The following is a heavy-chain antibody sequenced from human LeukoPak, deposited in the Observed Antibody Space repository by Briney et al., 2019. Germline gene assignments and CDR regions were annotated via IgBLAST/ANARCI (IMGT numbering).Heavy chain of an antibody. J-gene: IGHJ4*02. CDR1: GFTVSSNY. D-gene: IGHD1-26*01. CDR2: IYSGGST. Sequence: GGSLRLSCAASGFTVSSNYMSWVRQAPGKGLEWVSVIYSGGSTYYADSVKGRFTISRDNSKNTLYLQMNSLRAEDTAVYYCARVSVGATHDYWGQGTLVTVSS. V-gene: IGHV3-66*02. CDR3: ARVSVGATHDY.